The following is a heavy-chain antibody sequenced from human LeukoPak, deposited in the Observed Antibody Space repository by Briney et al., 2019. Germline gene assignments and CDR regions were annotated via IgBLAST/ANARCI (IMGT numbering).Heavy chain of an antibody. J-gene: IGHJ4*02. CDR1: GFTFSSHG. D-gene: IGHD1-1*01. Sequence: PGGSLRLSCAASGFTFSSHGMHWVRQAPGKGLEWVAVIWYDGSNKYYADSVKGRFTISRDNSKNTLYLQMNSLRAEDTAVYYCARWGTNSTFDYWGQGTLVTVSS. CDR2: IWYDGSNK. CDR3: ARWGTNSTFDY. V-gene: IGHV3-33*01.